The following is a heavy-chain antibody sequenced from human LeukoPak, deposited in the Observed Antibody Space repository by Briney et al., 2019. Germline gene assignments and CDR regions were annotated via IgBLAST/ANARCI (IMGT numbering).Heavy chain of an antibody. Sequence: SETLSLTCAVYGGSFSRYYWSWIRQPPGKGLEWIGEINHSGSTNYNPSLKSRVTISVDTSKNQFSLKLSSVTAADTAVYYCARDSGTTGEVKFDPWGQGTLVTVSS. J-gene: IGHJ5*02. V-gene: IGHV4-34*01. D-gene: IGHD3-10*01. CDR3: ARDSGTTGEVKFDP. CDR2: INHSGST. CDR1: GGSFSRYY.